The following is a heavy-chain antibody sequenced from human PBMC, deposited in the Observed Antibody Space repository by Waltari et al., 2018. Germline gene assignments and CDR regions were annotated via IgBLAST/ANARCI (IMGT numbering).Heavy chain of an antibody. J-gene: IGHJ6*02. V-gene: IGHV1-69*01. CDR1: GATFRSYA. CDR3: ARVGHYYGMDV. Sequence: QLQLVQSGAEVKKPRSSVTFSCKASGATFRSYAIRWGRQAPGQGLEWMGGIIPIFGTANYAQKFQGRVTITADESTSTAYMELSSLRSEDTAVYYCARVGHYYGMDVWGQGTTVTVSS. CDR2: IIPIFGTA.